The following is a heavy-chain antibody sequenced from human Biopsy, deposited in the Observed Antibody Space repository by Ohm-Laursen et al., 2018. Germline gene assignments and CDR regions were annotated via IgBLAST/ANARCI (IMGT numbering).Heavy chain of an antibody. D-gene: IGHD2-15*01. CDR2: INPHSGTT. CDR1: GYTFTGQY. J-gene: IGHJ1*01. V-gene: IGHV1-2*02. Sequence: ASVKASCKASGYTFTGQYLHWVREVPGQGLEWMGWINPHSGTTKFAQDFQGRVTMTRDTSITTAYMELRRLRSDDTAVYYCAKGQDLRGGAEYFQHWGQGALVTVSS. CDR3: AKGQDLRGGAEYFQH.